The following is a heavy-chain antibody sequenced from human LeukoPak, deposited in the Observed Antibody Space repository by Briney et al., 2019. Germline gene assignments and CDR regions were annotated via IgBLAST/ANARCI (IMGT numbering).Heavy chain of an antibody. Sequence: SQTLSLTCAVSGGSISGGGYCWSWIRQPPRKGLEWVGYINDSGSTNSNPSLKSRVTISVDRSKNQFSLTLSSVTAADTAVYYCARGLFYGSGSYGGIGPYFDIWGQGKMVTVSS. D-gene: IGHD3-10*01. CDR3: ARGLFYGSGSYGGIGPYFDI. J-gene: IGHJ3*02. V-gene: IGHV4-30-2*01. CDR2: INDSGST. CDR1: GGSISGGGYC.